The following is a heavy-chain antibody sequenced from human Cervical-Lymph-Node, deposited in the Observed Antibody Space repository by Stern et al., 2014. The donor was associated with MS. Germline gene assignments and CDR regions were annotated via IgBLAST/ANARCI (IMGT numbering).Heavy chain of an antibody. CDR2: IRSKANNYAT. CDR1: GFTFSGSA. D-gene: IGHD2-2*01. V-gene: IGHV3-73*02. Sequence: EVQLVESGGGLVQPGGSVKLSCTASGFTFSGSAVHWVRQAPGKGLEWVGRIRSKANNYATTYPATVKGRFTISREDSKNTAYLQMNSLKTEDTAVYYCTQRGSCSSASCFSIWGQGTLVTVSS. J-gene: IGHJ4*02. CDR3: TQRGSCSSASCFSI.